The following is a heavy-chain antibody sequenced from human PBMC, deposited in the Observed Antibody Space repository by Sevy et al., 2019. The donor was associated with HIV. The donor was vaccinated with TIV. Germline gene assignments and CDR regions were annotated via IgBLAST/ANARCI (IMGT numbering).Heavy chain of an antibody. Sequence: SETLSLTCTVSGGSISSGGYFWSWIRQHPGKGLEWIGYMYHSGSTYYNPSLKSRLSMSMDPSKNQFSLRMSTVTAADSAVSYCTGDADNAAGFDSWGQGTVVTVSS. CDR1: GGSISSGGYF. V-gene: IGHV4-31*03. CDR2: MYHSGST. CDR3: TGDADNAAGFDS. D-gene: IGHD3-10*01. J-gene: IGHJ4*02.